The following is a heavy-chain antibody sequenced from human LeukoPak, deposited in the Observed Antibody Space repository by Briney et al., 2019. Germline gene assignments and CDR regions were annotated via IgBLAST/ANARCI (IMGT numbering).Heavy chain of an antibody. J-gene: IGHJ4*02. CDR3: AGYTNNWYLGGY. D-gene: IGHD1-1*01. V-gene: IGHV1-2*02. Sequence: GASVKVSCKVSGYTFTYYYIHWVRQAPGQGLEWMGWINPNSGGTNYAQKFQGRVTMTRDTSINTGYMELNRLTSDDTALYYCAGYTNNWYLGGYWGQGTLVAVSS. CDR2: INPNSGGT. CDR1: GYTFTYYY.